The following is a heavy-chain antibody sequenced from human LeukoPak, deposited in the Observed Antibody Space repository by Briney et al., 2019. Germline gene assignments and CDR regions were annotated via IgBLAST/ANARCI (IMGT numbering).Heavy chain of an antibody. J-gene: IGHJ4*02. CDR2: ISNSGDTI. CDR1: GFTFSDYF. V-gene: IGHV3-11*04. CDR3: ARELTYYDFWSGPFDY. Sequence: GGSLRLSCASSGFTFSDYFMGWMRQAPGKGLEWVSYISNSGDTIYYADSVKGRFTTSRDNAKNSLYLQMNSLRAEDTAVYYCARELTYYDFWSGPFDYWGQGTLVTVSS. D-gene: IGHD3-3*01.